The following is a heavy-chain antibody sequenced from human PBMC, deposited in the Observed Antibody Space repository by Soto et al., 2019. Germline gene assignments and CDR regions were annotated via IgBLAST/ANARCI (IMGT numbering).Heavy chain of an antibody. CDR3: ARLGGYYQAFDQ. J-gene: IGHJ4*02. CDR2: IYYTGST. Sequence: SETLSLTCTVSGVSISNYYWGWFRQPPGKGLEWVGYIYYTGSTTYSPSLKSRVTISLDTSKNQFSLKLNSVTAADTAVYYCARLGGYYQAFDQWGQGSLVT. D-gene: IGHD3-22*01. CDR1: GVSISNYY. V-gene: IGHV4-59*08.